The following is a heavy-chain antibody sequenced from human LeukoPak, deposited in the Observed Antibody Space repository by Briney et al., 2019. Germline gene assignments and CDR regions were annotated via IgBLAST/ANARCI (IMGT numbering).Heavy chain of an antibody. D-gene: IGHD3-22*01. CDR3: ARRMDYYDSSGYYFFGFDY. CDR1: GYSFTSYW. V-gene: IGHV5-51*01. CDR2: IYPGDSDT. J-gene: IGHJ4*02. Sequence: GESLQISCQGSGYSFTSYWIGWARPMPGKGLAWMGIIYPGDSDTRYSPSFQGQVTISADKSISTAYLQWSSLKASDTAMYYCARRMDYYDSSGYYFFGFDYWGQGTLVTVSS.